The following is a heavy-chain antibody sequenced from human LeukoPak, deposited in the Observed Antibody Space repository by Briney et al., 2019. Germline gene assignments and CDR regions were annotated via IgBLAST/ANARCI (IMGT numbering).Heavy chain of an antibody. J-gene: IGHJ4*02. CDR3: ARRLHYFDY. CDR1: GGSISSTYDH. D-gene: IGHD2-21*02. V-gene: IGHV4-39*01. CDR2: IRYSGTT. Sequence: SETLSLTCTVSGGSISSTYDHWDWIRQPPGKGLEWLGSIRYSGTTYYNPSLKGRVTIFVDTSNNQFSLRLRSVTAADTAVYYWARRLHYFDYWGQGSLVTVSS.